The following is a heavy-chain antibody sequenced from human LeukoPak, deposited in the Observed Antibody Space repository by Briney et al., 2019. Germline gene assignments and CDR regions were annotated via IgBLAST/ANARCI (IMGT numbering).Heavy chain of an antibody. D-gene: IGHD3-16*01. CDR3: AKDGSWGDYQFYFYMDV. Sequence: GGSLRLSCEASGFTFGSFAMSWVRQAPGKGLEWVSGISGSGYYIYYAQSVKGRFTISRDNSKNTLYIELNSLRAEDTARYFCAKDGSWGDYQFYFYMDVWGKGTTVTVSS. V-gene: IGHV3-23*01. CDR2: ISGSGYYI. CDR1: GFTFGSFA. J-gene: IGHJ6*03.